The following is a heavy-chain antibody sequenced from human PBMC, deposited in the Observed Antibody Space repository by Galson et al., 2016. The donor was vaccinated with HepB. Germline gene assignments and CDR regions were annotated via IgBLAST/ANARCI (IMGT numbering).Heavy chain of an antibody. CDR2: ISGSGGIR. D-gene: IGHD3-16*01. CDR1: GFTFNSYA. J-gene: IGHJ4*02. CDR3: AKDTKPGGYPPHD. Sequence: SLRLSCAASGFTFNSYAMNWVRQAAGKGLEWVSLISGSGGIRHYADSVKGRFTISRDNSENTVYLQMNSLRAEDTAVYYCAKDTKPGGYPPHDWGQGTLVRVSS. V-gene: IGHV3-23*01.